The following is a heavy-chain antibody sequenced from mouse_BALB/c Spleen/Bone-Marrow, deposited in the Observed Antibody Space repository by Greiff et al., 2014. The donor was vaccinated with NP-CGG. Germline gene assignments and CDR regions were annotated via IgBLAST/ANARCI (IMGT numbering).Heavy chain of an antibody. V-gene: IGHV1-20*02. D-gene: IGHD1-1*01. CDR3: ARSGYYGSSYSDY. CDR2: INPYNGDT. CDR1: GYSFTGYF. J-gene: IGHJ2*01. Sequence: VQLQQSGPELVKPGASVKISCKASGYSFTGYFMNWVMQSHGKSLEWIGRINPYNGDTFYNQKFKGKATLTVDKSSSTAHMELRSLASEDSAVYYCARSGYYGSSYSDYWGQGTTPTVSS.